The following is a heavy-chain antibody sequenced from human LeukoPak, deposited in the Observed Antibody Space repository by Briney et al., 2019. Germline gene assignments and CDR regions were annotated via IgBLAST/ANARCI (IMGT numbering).Heavy chain of an antibody. CDR2: INWNGGSI. V-gene: IGHV3-20*04. D-gene: IGHD2-21*02. CDR3: ARGSAYCGGDCYSYYFDY. J-gene: IGHJ4*02. CDR1: GFTFDDYG. Sequence: PGGSLRLSCAASGFTFDDYGMSWVRQAPGKGLEWVSGINWNGGSIGYADSVKGRFTISRDNAKNSLYLQMNSLGAEDTALYYCARGSAYCGGDCYSYYFDYWGQGTLVTVSS.